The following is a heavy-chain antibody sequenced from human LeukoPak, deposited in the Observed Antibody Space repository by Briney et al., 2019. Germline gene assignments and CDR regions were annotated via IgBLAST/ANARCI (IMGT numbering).Heavy chain of an antibody. CDR3: AREEQLDGRPWGY. J-gene: IGHJ4*02. CDR2: MSSRRTTI. D-gene: IGHD1/OR15-1a*01. Sequence: AGGSLRLSCTASGFTFSEYEMNWVRQAPGKGLEWVSHMSSRRTTIYYADSVKGRFPITRDNAGNSLYLQMNSLRPQDTAIYYWAREEQLDGRPWGYWGQGTLVTVSS. V-gene: IGHV3-48*03. CDR1: GFTFSEYE.